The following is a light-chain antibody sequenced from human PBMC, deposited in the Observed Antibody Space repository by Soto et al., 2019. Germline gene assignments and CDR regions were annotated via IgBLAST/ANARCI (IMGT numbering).Light chain of an antibody. CDR3: QHYNNSPRT. V-gene: IGKV3-20*01. J-gene: IGKJ1*01. Sequence: ETVLPQSPRTLSLSPGERDTLSCRASQTISSSYASWYQQKPGQAPRLLNDGSSIRATGIPNSFSGTASGTDFTLTSSILEAEDFAVYYCQHYNNSPRTFGQGTKVDIK. CDR1: QTISSSY. CDR2: GSS.